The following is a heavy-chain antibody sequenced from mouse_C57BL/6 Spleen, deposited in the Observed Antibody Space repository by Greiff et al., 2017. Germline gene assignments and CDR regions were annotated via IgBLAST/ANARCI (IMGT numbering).Heavy chain of an antibody. Sequence: EVQLVESGGGLVKPGGSLKLSCAASGFTFSSYAMSWVRQTPEKRLEWVATISDGGGYTYYPDNVKGRFTISRDNAKNNLYLQMSHLKSEDTAMYYCARDGSGGYYDYWGQGTTLTVSS. CDR3: ARDGSGGYYDY. CDR1: GFTFSSYA. J-gene: IGHJ2*01. V-gene: IGHV5-4*01. CDR2: ISDGGGYT. D-gene: IGHD1-1*02.